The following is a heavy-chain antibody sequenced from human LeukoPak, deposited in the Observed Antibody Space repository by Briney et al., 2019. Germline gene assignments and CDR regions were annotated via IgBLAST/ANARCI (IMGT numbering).Heavy chain of an antibody. CDR3: ARDRIAVAGTPLDY. J-gene: IGHJ4*02. V-gene: IGHV3-7*01. Sequence: GGSLTLPCAASGFTFSSYWMIWLRQAPGKGLEWVANIKEDGSEIYYVDSVKGRFTIYRDNAKNSLYLQMNSLRAEDTAVYYCARDRIAVAGTPLDYWGQGTLVTVSS. D-gene: IGHD6-19*01. CDR1: GFTFSSYW. CDR2: IKEDGSEI.